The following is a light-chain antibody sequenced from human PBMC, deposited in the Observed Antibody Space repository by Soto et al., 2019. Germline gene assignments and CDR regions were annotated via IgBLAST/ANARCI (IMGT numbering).Light chain of an antibody. CDR2: GAS. CDR1: QSVSSN. CDR3: QQSNNWPYT. Sequence: EIVMTQSPATLSVSPGERATLSCRASQSVSSNLAWYQQKPGQAPRLLFYGASTRATGIPARFSGSGSGTDFTLTISSLQSEDFAVYYCQQSNNWPYTFCQGTKLEIK. V-gene: IGKV3-15*01. J-gene: IGKJ2*01.